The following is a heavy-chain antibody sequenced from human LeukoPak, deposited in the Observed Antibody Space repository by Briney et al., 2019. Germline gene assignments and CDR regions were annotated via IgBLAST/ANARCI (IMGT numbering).Heavy chain of an antibody. CDR3: ATGARDGYNYDY. J-gene: IGHJ4*02. CDR1: GGTFSSYA. D-gene: IGHD5-24*01. Sequence: ASVKVSCKASGGTFSSYAISWVRQAPGQGLEWMGRIIPILGIANYAQKFQGRVTITADKSTSTAYMEQSSLRSEDTAVYYCATGARDGYNYDYWGQGTLVTVSS. V-gene: IGHV1-69*04. CDR2: IIPILGIA.